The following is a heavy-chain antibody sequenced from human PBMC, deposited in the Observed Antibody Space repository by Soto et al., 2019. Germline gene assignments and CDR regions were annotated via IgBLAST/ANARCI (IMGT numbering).Heavy chain of an antibody. CDR2: IRNKANGDTT. Sequence: EELLVESGGGLVQPGGSLRLSCAASGFTFSDHYMDWVRQAPGKGLEWVASIRNKANGDTTEYAASGKGRFSDSRDDSKNSLFLQMSSLITEDTAVYYCVRAFLVTTRYYLDLWGQGTLVTVCS. CDR1: GFTFSDHY. V-gene: IGHV3-72*01. D-gene: IGHD4-17*01. CDR3: VRAFLVTTRYYLDL. J-gene: IGHJ4*02.